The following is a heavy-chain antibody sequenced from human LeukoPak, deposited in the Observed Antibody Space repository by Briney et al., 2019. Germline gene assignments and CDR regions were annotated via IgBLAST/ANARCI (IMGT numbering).Heavy chain of an antibody. V-gene: IGHV4-61*02. CDR1: GGSISSGSYY. J-gene: IGHJ4*02. CDR3: ARVSVRDGYRFDY. D-gene: IGHD5-24*01. CDR2: IYTSGST. Sequence: PSETLSLTCTVSGGSISSGSYYWSWIRQPAGKGLEWIGRIYTSGSTNYNPSLKSRVTISVDTSKNQFSLKLSSVTAADTAVYYCARVSVRDGYRFDYWGQGTLVTVSS.